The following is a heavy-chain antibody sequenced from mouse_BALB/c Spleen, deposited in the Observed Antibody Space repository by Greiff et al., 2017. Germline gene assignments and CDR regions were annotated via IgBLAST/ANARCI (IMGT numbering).Heavy chain of an antibody. CDR1: GFNIKDTY. Sequence: VQLQQSGAELVKPGASVKLSCTASGFNIKDTYMHWVKQRPEQGLEWIGRIDPANGNTKYDPKFQGKATITADTSSNTAYLQLSSLTSEDTAVYYCARNYGSSYVFAYWGQGTLVTVSA. J-gene: IGHJ3*01. CDR2: IDPANGNT. CDR3: ARNYGSSYVFAY. D-gene: IGHD1-1*01. V-gene: IGHV14-3*02.